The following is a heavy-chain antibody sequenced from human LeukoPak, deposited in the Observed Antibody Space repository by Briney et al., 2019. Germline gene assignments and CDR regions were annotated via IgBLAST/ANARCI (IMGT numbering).Heavy chain of an antibody. Sequence: PSETLSLTCTVSGGSISSGGDYWSWIRQPPGKGLEWIGYIYHSGSTYYNPSLKSRVTISVDRSKSQFSLKLSSVTAADTAVYYCARVPGRSVLDYWGQGTLVTVSS. CDR3: ARVPGRSVLDY. J-gene: IGHJ4*02. CDR2: IYHSGST. CDR1: GGSISSGGDY. V-gene: IGHV4-30-2*01.